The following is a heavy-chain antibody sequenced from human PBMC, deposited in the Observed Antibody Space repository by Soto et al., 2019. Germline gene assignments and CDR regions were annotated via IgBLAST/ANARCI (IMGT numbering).Heavy chain of an antibody. D-gene: IGHD1-26*01. V-gene: IGHV4-59*01. CDR2: IYYSGST. J-gene: IGHJ4*02. CDR1: GGSISSYY. Sequence: ETLSLTCTVSGGSISSYYWSWIRQPPGKGLEWIGYIYYSGSTNYNPSLKSRVTISVDTSKNQFSLKLSSVTAADTAVYYCARAREVGTYDYWGQGTLVTVSS. CDR3: ARAREVGTYDY.